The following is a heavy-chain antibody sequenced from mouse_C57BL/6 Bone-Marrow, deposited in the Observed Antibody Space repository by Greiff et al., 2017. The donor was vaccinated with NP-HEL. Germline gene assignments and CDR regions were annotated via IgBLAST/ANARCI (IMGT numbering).Heavy chain of an antibody. CDR1: GYTFTSYW. Sequence: QVHVKQSGAELVKPGASVKLSCKASGYTFTSYWITWVKQRPGQGLEWIGVIDPGSGSTNYNEKFKSKATLTVDTSSSTAYMQLSSLTSEDSAVYDGARFDGYGAWFAHWGEGTLVTVSA. CDR3: ARFDGYGAWFAH. V-gene: IGHV1-55*01. D-gene: IGHD2-2*01. J-gene: IGHJ3*01. CDR2: IDPGSGST.